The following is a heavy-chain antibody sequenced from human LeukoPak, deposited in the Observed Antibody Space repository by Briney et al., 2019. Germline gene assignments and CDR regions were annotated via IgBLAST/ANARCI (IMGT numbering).Heavy chain of an antibody. CDR2: MNPNSGNT. J-gene: IGHJ3*02. Sequence: ASVKVSCKASGYTFTSYDINWVRQATGQGLEWMGWMNPNSGNTGYAQKFQGRVTMTRNTSISTAYMELSSLTSADTAVYYCAIASVPAAIEGPFDPFDIWGQGTMVTISS. D-gene: IGHD2-2*02. V-gene: IGHV1-8*01. CDR3: AIASVPAAIEGPFDPFDI. CDR1: GYTFTSYD.